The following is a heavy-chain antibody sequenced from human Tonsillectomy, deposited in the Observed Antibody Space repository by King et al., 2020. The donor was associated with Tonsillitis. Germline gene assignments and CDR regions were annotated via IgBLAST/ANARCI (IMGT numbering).Heavy chain of an antibody. CDR2: ISYDGSNK. J-gene: IGHJ4*02. D-gene: IGHD4-17*01. Sequence: VQLVESGGGVVQPGRSLRLSCAASGFTFSNYGMHWVRQAPGKGLEWVAVISYDGSNKYYADSVKGRFTISRDNSKNTLYLQMNSLRAEDTAVYYCAKDLGYGDYGAWFDYWGQGTLVTVSS. CDR3: AKDLGYGDYGAWFDY. V-gene: IGHV3-30*18. CDR1: GFTFSNYG.